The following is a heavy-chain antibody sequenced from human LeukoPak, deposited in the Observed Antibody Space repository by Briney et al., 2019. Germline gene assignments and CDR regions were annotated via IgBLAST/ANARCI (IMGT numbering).Heavy chain of an antibody. CDR2: ISYDGSNK. D-gene: IGHD6-25*01. Sequence: GGSLRLSCAASGFTFSSYAMHWVRQAPGKGLEWVAVISYDGSNKYYADSVKGRFTISRDNSKNTLYLLMGSLRAEDMALYYCARSTGYYYFDYWGQGTLVTVSS. J-gene: IGHJ4*02. CDR1: GFTFSSYA. V-gene: IGHV3-30*14. CDR3: ARSTGYYYFDY.